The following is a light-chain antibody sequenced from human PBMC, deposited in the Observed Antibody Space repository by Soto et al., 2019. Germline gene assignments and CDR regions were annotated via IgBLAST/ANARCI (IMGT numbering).Light chain of an antibody. CDR2: AAS. V-gene: IGKV1-39*01. Sequence: IQMTQSASSLSASVGNRVTIACRASQSISTYLNWYQQRKGKAPKILIYAASSLQSGVPSRFSGSGYGTDFTLTISSLQTEDFATYYCQQSYSTPPTFGQGTKVDIK. CDR3: QQSYSTPPT. J-gene: IGKJ1*01. CDR1: QSISTY.